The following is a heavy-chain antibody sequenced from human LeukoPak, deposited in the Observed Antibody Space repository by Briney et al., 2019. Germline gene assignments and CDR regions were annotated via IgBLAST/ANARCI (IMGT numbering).Heavy chain of an antibody. Sequence: GGSLRLSCAASGFTFSTYAMSWVRQAPGKGLEWVSAITDSARSTYYADSVKGRFTISRDNAKNSLYLQMNSLRAEDTAVYYCAELGITMIGGVWGKGTTVTISS. CDR3: AELGITMIGGV. V-gene: IGHV3-23*01. CDR1: GFTFSTYA. D-gene: IGHD3-10*02. J-gene: IGHJ6*04. CDR2: ITDSARST.